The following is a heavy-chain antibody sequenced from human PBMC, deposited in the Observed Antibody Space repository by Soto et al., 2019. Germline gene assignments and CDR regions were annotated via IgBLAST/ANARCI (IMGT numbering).Heavy chain of an antibody. J-gene: IGHJ4*02. CDR3: ARGGDSSSWPDDY. CDR1: GFTFSSYA. D-gene: IGHD6-13*01. CDR2: ISYDGSNK. Sequence: GGSLRLSCAASGFTFSSYAMHWVRQAPGKGLEWVAVISYDGSNKYYADSVKGRFTISRDNSKNTLYLQMNSLRAEDTAVYYCARGGDSSSWPDDYWGQGTLVTVSS. V-gene: IGHV3-30-3*01.